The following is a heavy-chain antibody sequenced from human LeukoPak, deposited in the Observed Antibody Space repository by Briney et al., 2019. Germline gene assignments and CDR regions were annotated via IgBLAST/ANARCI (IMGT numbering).Heavy chain of an antibody. Sequence: GESLKISRKGSGYSFSSYWVGWVRPMPGKGLEGVGIIYPGDSDTRYSPSFQGQVTISADKSISTAYLQWSSLKASDTAMYYCARLHKARDHNWFDPWGQGTLVTVSS. J-gene: IGHJ5*02. CDR1: GYSFSSYW. CDR2: IYPGDSDT. V-gene: IGHV5-51*01. CDR3: ARLHKARDHNWFDP. D-gene: IGHD5-24*01.